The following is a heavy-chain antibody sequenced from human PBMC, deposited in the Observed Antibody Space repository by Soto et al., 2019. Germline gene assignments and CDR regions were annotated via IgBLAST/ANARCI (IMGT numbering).Heavy chain of an antibody. J-gene: IGHJ4*02. CDR2: ISGSGGST. V-gene: IGHV3-23*01. Sequence: EVQLLESGGGLVQPGGSLRLSCAASGFTFSSYAMSWVRQAPGKGLEWVSAISGSGGSTYYADSVKGRFNISRDNSKNKLYLQMNSLRAEDTAVYYCANAPYSSGWYYFDYWGQGTLVTVSS. CDR3: ANAPYSSGWYYFDY. D-gene: IGHD6-19*01. CDR1: GFTFSSYA.